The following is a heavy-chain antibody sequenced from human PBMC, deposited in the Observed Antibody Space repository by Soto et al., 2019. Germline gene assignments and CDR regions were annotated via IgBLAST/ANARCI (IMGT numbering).Heavy chain of an antibody. J-gene: IGHJ4*02. CDR1: GASISGNY. CDR2: IYYSGAT. V-gene: IGHV4-59*08. Sequence: LSLTCNVSGASISGNYWSWIRQPPGKGLEWIGYIYYSGATNYNPSLESRITISVDTPKSQFSLKLTSVTAADSGVYYCAKLVRDDVRRSDLDHWGQGTLVTVSS. D-gene: IGHD3-10*02. CDR3: AKLVRDDVRRSDLDH.